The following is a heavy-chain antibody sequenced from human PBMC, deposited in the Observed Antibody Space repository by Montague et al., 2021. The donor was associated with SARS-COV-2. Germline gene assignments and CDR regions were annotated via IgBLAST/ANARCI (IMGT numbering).Heavy chain of an antibody. CDR2: IYYSGST. Sequence: SETLSLTCTVSGGSISSYYWSWIRQPPGKGLEWIGYIYYSGSTNYNPSLKSRVTISVDTSTNQFSLKLSSVTAADTAVYYCAGGGEISHLERHLDYWGQGTLVTVSS. V-gene: IGHV4-59*01. CDR3: AGGGEISHLERHLDY. J-gene: IGHJ4*02. D-gene: IGHD3-16*02. CDR1: GGSISSYY.